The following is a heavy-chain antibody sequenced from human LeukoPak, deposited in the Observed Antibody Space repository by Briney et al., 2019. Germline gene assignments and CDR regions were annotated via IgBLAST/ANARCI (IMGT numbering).Heavy chain of an antibody. Sequence: SGPTLVNPTQTLTLTCSFSGFSLTSSGVGVGWIRQPPGKALEWLALIYWDDDKRYSPSLKSRLTITKDTSKNQVVLTMTNMDPVDTATYYCAHAKRDYYDSSRAYFDYWGQGTLVTVSS. CDR2: IYWDDDK. D-gene: IGHD3-22*01. J-gene: IGHJ4*02. V-gene: IGHV2-5*02. CDR3: AHAKRDYYDSSRAYFDY. CDR1: GFSLTSSGVG.